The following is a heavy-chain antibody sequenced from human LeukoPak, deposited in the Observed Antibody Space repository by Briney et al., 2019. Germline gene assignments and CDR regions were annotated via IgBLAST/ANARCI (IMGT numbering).Heavy chain of an antibody. CDR2: IYYSGST. CDR1: GGSISGYY. J-gene: IGHJ4*02. V-gene: IGHV4-59*01. CDR3: ARAVAGGPAPFDY. Sequence: TSETLSLTCTVSGGSISGYYWTWIRQPPGKGLEWIGYIYYSGSTNYNPSLKSRVTISVDTSKNQFSLKLSSVTAADTAVYYCARAVAGGPAPFDYWGQGTLVTVSS. D-gene: IGHD6-19*01.